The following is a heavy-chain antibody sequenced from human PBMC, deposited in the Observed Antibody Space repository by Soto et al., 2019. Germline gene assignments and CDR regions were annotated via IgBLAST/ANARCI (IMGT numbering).Heavy chain of an antibody. CDR3: ARTLGYCSSTSCLFSMDV. CDR1: GFTFSSYA. J-gene: IGHJ6*02. CDR2: ISYDGSSK. D-gene: IGHD2-2*01. Sequence: QVQLVESGGGVVQPGRSLRLSCAASGFTFSSYAMHWVRQAPGKGLEWVAVISYDGSSKYYADSVKGRFTISRDNSKNTLYLQMNSLRAEDTAVYYCARTLGYCSSTSCLFSMDVWGQGTTVTVSS. V-gene: IGHV3-30-3*01.